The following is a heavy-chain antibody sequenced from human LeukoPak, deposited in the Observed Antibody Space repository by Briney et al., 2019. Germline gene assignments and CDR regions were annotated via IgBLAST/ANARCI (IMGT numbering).Heavy chain of an antibody. J-gene: IGHJ4*02. CDR3: TRSSWDCSSGSCHSNMNFDF. CDR1: GYTFAGYY. CDR2: INPNKGDT. D-gene: IGHD2-15*01. Sequence: ASVKVSCKASGYTFAGYYIHWVRRAPGQGLEWLGWINPNKGDTKSTQKFRDRVIMTTDTSLTTAYMELINLKSDDPAVYYCTRSSWDCSSGSCHSNMNFDFWGQGTLVTVSS. V-gene: IGHV1-2*02.